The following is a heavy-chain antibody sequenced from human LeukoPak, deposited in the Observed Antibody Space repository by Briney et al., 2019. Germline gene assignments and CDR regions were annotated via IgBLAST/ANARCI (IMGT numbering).Heavy chain of an antibody. CDR2: INHSGST. D-gene: IGHD1-26*01. CDR3: ASGAVLVGYYYGMDV. Sequence: SETLSLTRAVYGGSFSGYYWSWIRQPPGKGLEWIGEINHSGSTNYNPSLKSRVTISVDTSKNQFSLKLSSVTAADTAVYYCASGAVLVGYYYGMDVWGQGTTVTVSS. V-gene: IGHV4-34*01. J-gene: IGHJ6*02. CDR1: GGSFSGYY.